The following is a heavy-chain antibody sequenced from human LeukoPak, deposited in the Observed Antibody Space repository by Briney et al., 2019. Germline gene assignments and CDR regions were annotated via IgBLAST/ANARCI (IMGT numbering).Heavy chain of an antibody. CDR3: ARAHDSSGYYSDAFDI. Sequence: ASVKVSCKASGYTFTGYYMHWVRLAPGQGLEWMGWINPNSGGTNYAQKFQGRVTMTRDTSISTAYMELSRLRSDDTAVYYCARAHDSSGYYSDAFDIWGQGTMVTVSS. D-gene: IGHD3-22*01. CDR1: GYTFTGYY. J-gene: IGHJ3*02. V-gene: IGHV1-2*02. CDR2: INPNSGGT.